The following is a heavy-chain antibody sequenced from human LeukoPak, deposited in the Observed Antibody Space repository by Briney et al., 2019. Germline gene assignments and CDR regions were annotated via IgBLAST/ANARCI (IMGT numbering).Heavy chain of an antibody. V-gene: IGHV3-7*01. Sequence: PGGSLRLSCAASGFTFSSYWMSWVRQAPGKGLEWVANIKQDGSEKYYVDSVKGRFTISRDNAKNSLYLQMNSLRAEDTALYYCARGPLPARYYYYYMDVWGKGTTVTVSS. CDR2: IKQDGSEK. CDR3: ARGPLPARYYYYYMDV. J-gene: IGHJ6*03. CDR1: GFTFSSYW.